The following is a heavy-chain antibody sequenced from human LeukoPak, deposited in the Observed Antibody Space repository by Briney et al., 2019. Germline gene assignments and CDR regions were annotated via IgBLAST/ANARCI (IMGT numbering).Heavy chain of an antibody. CDR3: AKPRTTAGTLDYFDY. J-gene: IGHJ4*02. D-gene: IGHD6-19*01. CDR2: ISGSGTTT. Sequence: GGSLRLSCAASGLTFRSYAMTWVRQAPGKGLEWVSSISGSGTTTYFADSVKGRFTISRDNSKNTLYLQMNSLRPEDTAVYYCAKPRTTAGTLDYFDYWGQGTLVTVSS. CDR1: GLTFRSYA. V-gene: IGHV3-23*01.